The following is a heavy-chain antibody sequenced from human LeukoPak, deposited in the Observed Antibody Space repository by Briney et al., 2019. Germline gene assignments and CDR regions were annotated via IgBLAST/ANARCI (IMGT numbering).Heavy chain of an antibody. CDR2: IYSGGST. V-gene: IGHV3-53*01. CDR1: GFTVSSSY. J-gene: IGHJ4*02. CDR3: ARGGHFDY. Sequence: GGSLRPSCAASGFTVSSSYMSWVRQAPGKGLEWVSVIYSGGSTYYADSVKGRFTISGDNSKNTLYLQMNSLRAEDTAVYYCARGGHFDYWGQGTLVTVSS.